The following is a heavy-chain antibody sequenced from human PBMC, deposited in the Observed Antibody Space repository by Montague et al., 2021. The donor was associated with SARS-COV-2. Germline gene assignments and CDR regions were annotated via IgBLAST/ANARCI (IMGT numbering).Heavy chain of an antibody. Sequence: SLRLSFAASGFTFSSYAMSWVRQAPGKGLEWVSVIYSGGSSTYYADSVKGRFTISRDNSKNTLHLQMNSLRAEDTAVYYCAKWGAITIFGVVPPGGYYYYGMDVWGQGTTVTVSS. CDR3: AKWGAITIFGVVPPGGYYYYGMDV. J-gene: IGHJ6*02. CDR1: GFTFSSYA. CDR2: IYSGGSST. V-gene: IGHV3-23*03. D-gene: IGHD3-3*01.